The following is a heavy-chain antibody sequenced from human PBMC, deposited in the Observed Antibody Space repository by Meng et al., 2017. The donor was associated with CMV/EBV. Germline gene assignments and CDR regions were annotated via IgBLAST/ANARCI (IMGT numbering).Heavy chain of an antibody. Sequence: ETLSLTCAASGFTFSSYWMHWVRQAPGKGLVWVSRINSDGSSTSYADSVKGRFTISRDNAKNTLYLQRNSLRAEDTAVYYCARRSVPPMYYDFWSGSGGGFDPWGQGTLVTVSS. CDR2: INSDGSST. D-gene: IGHD3-3*01. CDR3: ARRSVPPMYYDFWSGSGGGFDP. CDR1: GFTFSSYW. J-gene: IGHJ5*02. V-gene: IGHV3-74*01.